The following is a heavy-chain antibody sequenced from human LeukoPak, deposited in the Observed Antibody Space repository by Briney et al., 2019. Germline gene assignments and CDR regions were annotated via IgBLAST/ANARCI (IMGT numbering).Heavy chain of an antibody. Sequence: VASAKVSCKASGYTFTSYGISWVRQAPGQGLEWMGWISAYNGNTNYAQKLQGRVTMTTDTSTSTAYMELRSLRSDDTVVYYCARAHYGSGSYYDWFDPWGQGTLVTVSS. CDR3: ARAHYGSGSYYDWFDP. J-gene: IGHJ5*02. V-gene: IGHV1-18*04. CDR2: ISAYNGNT. CDR1: GYTFTSYG. D-gene: IGHD3-10*01.